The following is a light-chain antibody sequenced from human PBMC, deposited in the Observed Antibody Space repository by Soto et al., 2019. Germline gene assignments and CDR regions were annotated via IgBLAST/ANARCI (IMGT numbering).Light chain of an antibody. CDR3: QHYGYSQWT. CDR2: GAS. CDR1: QSVSTNY. Sequence: EIVLTQSPGTLSLSPGERATLSCKASQSVSTNYLAWYQQKPGQAPRLLIYGASSRATGIPDRFSGGGSGTDFTLTISRLEPEDSAVYFCQHYGYSQWTFGQGTKVDIK. J-gene: IGKJ1*01. V-gene: IGKV3-20*01.